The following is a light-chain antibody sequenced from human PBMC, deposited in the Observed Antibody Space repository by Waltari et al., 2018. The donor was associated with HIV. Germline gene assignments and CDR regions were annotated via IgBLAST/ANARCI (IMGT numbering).Light chain of an antibody. J-gene: IGLJ1*01. CDR1: SSDVGGYNY. Sequence: QSALTQPASVSESPGQSITISCTGTSSDVGGYNYVSWYQHYPGKVPKLMIYEVSNRPSGVSNRFSGSKSGNTASLTISGLQAEDEADYYCSSYTSSNTRAVFGTGTKVTVL. V-gene: IGLV2-14*01. CDR3: SSYTSSNTRAV. CDR2: EVS.